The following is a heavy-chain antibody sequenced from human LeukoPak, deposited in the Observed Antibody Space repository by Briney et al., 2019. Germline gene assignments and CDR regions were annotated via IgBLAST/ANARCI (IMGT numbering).Heavy chain of an antibody. D-gene: IGHD1-1*01. V-gene: IGHV4-4*07. CDR3: ARDGNVYYYYYYGMDV. Sequence: SETLSLTCTVSGGSISSYYWSWIRQPPGKGLEWIGRIYTSGSTNYNPSLKSRVTMSVDTSKNQFSLKLSSVTAADTAVYYCARDGNVYYYYYYGMDVWGQGTTVTVSS. CDR1: GGSISSYY. CDR2: IYTSGST. J-gene: IGHJ6*02.